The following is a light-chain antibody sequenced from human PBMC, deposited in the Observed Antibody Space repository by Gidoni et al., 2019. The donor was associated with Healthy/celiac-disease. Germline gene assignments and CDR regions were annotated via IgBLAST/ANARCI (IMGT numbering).Light chain of an antibody. CDR1: QSVSSSY. CDR3: QQYGSSPWT. J-gene: IGKJ1*01. V-gene: IGKV3-20*01. CDR2: GAS. Sequence: IVLMQSPGTLSLSPGERATLSCRASQSVSSSYVAWYQQKPGQAPRLLIYGASSRATGIPDRFSGSGSGTDFTLTISRLEPEDFAVYYCQQYGSSPWTFGQGTKVEIK.